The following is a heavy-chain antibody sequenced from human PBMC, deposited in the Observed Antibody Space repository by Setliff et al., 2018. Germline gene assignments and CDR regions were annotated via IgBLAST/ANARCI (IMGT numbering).Heavy chain of an antibody. J-gene: IGHJ4*02. CDR1: GYSISSGYY. CDR2: IYHSGST. Sequence: SETLSLTCAVSGYSISSGYYWGWIRQPPGKGLEWVGSIYHSGSTYYNPSLKSRVTISVDTSKNQFSLKLSSVTAADTAVYYCARLWRRIQQIDYWGQGTLVTVSS. V-gene: IGHV4-38-2*01. CDR3: ARLWRRIQQIDY. D-gene: IGHD3-10*01.